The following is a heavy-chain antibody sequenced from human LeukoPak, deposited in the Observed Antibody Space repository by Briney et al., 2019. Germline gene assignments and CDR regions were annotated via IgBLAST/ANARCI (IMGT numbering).Heavy chain of an antibody. D-gene: IGHD6-13*01. CDR1: GFTFSSYS. V-gene: IGHV3-21*01. CDR2: ISSSSSYI. CDR3: ARVATYSSSWCDWFDP. J-gene: IGHJ5*02. Sequence: GGSLRLSCAASGFTFSSYSMNWVRQAPGKGLEWVSSISSSSSYIYYADSVKGRFTISRDNAKNSLYLQMNSLRAEDTAVYYRARVATYSSSWCDWFDPWGQGTLVTVSS.